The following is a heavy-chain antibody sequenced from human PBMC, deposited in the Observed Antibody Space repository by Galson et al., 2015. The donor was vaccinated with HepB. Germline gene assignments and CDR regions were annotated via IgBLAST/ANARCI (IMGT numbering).Heavy chain of an antibody. Sequence: SVKVSCKASGYTLSSHFMHWVRQAPGQGLEWMGWIIPKSGDTNYAQKFQGRVTMTRDTSISTTYMELSSLTSDDTAIYFCARDLLSFDYVDSAADFWGQGTLVTVSS. CDR3: ARDLLSFDYVDSAADF. J-gene: IGHJ4*02. V-gene: IGHV1-2*02. D-gene: IGHD5-18*01. CDR2: IIPKSGDT. CDR1: GYTLSSHF.